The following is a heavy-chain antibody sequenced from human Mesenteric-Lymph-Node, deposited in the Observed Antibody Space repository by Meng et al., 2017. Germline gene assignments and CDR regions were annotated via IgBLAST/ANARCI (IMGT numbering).Heavy chain of an antibody. J-gene: IGHJ4*02. CDR3: ARHHHSPTFDY. V-gene: IGHV4-39*01. CDR2: VVYSGTT. D-gene: IGHD1-14*01. Sequence: QVQEQESVPGLVKPSETLSLPCTVSGGSISSSSYYWAWIRQPPGEGLEWIGSVVYSGTTYYTSSLKSRVSISVDTSKNQFSLKLSSVTAADTAVYYCARHHHSPTFDYWGQGTLVTVSS. CDR1: GGSISSSSYY.